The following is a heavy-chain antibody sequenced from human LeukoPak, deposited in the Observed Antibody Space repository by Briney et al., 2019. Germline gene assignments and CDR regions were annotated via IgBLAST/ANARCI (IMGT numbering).Heavy chain of an antibody. CDR1: GFTFSSYE. D-gene: IGHD3-10*01. V-gene: IGHV3-15*01. CDR3: TTDRFTMVRGVITDNWFDP. Sequence: GGSLRLSCAASGFTFSSYEMNWVRQAPGKGRAWVGRIKSKTDGVTTDYAAPVKGRFTISRDDSKNTLYLQMNSLKTEDTAVYYCTTDRFTMVRGVITDNWFDPWGQGTLVTVSS. CDR2: IKSKTDGVTT. J-gene: IGHJ5*02.